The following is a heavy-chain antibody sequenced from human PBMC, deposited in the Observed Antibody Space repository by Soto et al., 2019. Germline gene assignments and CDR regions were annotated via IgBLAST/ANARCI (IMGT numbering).Heavy chain of an antibody. Sequence: GGSLRLSCGVSGFTFRSYAMYWVRQAPGKGLEWVAVITHDGSQKYYADSVKGRFTISRDNSKNTLYLQMNSLRAEDTAVYYCARPLWRNDYNWGYFDLWGRGTLVTVSS. CDR3: ARPLWRNDYNWGYFDL. J-gene: IGHJ2*01. CDR1: GFTFRSYA. V-gene: IGHV3-30*04. CDR2: ITHDGSQK. D-gene: IGHD4-4*01.